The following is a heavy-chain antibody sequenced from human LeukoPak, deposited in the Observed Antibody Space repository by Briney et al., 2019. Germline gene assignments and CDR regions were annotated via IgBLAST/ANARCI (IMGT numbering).Heavy chain of an antibody. J-gene: IGHJ4*02. CDR1: GGSISSYY. CDR2: IYYSGST. D-gene: IGHD2-15*01. V-gene: IGHV4-59*01. Sequence: SETLSLTCTVSGGSISSYYWSWIRQPPGKGLEWIGYIYYSGSTNYNASLTNRVTISVGTSKNQFSLKLSSVTAADTAVYYCAREVGYCSGGSCYSYFDYWGQGTLVTVSS. CDR3: AREVGYCSGGSCYSYFDY.